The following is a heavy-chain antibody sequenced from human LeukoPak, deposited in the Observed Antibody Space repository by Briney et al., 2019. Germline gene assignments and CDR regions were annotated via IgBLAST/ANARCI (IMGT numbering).Heavy chain of an antibody. V-gene: IGHV1-8*02. CDR3: ARGGSSWYADAFDI. Sequence: GASVKVSCKASGYTFTNYDINWVRQATGQGLEWMGWMNPNSGNTGYAQKFQGRVTMTRNTSISTAYMELSSLRSEDTAVYYCARGGSSWYADAFDIWGQGTMVTVSS. J-gene: IGHJ3*02. CDR2: MNPNSGNT. CDR1: GYTFTNYD. D-gene: IGHD6-13*01.